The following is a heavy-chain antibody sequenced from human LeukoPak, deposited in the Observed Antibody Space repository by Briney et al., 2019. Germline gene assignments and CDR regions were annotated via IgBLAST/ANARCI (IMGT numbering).Heavy chain of an antibody. D-gene: IGHD3-10*01. CDR3: AKGIYYYYYMDV. J-gene: IGHJ6*03. CDR2: ISSSSSTI. CDR1: GFTFSSYS. V-gene: IGHV3-48*04. Sequence: GGSLRLSCAASGFTFSSYSMNWVRQAPGKGLEWVSYISSSSSTIYYADSVKGRFTISRDNAKNTLYLQMNSLRAEDTAIYYCAKGIYYYYYMDVWGKGTTVTVSS.